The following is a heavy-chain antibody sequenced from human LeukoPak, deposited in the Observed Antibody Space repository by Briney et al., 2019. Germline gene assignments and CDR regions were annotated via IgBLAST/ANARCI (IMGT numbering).Heavy chain of an antibody. CDR2: ISSSGDII. CDR3: AKALGSSWYPPEY. CDR1: GFTFSDYY. J-gene: IGHJ4*02. V-gene: IGHV3-11*01. D-gene: IGHD6-13*01. Sequence: PGGSLRLSCAASGFTFSDYYMSWIRQAPGKGLEWVAYISSSGDIIYYADFVKGRFTISRDNAKNSLYLQMNSLRAEDTAFYYCAKALGSSWYPPEYWGQGIVVTVSS.